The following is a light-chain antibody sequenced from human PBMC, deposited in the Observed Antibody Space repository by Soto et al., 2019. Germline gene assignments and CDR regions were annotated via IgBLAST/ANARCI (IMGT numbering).Light chain of an antibody. CDR1: QSISSY. CDR2: AAS. V-gene: IGKV1-39*01. Sequence: DIQMTQSPSSLSASVGDIVTITCRASQSISSYLNWYQQKPGKAPKLLIYAASSLQSGVPSRFSGSGSGTDFSLTISSLQPEDFATYYCQQSYSTPPIYTFGQGTKLEIK. CDR3: QQSYSTPPIYT. J-gene: IGKJ2*01.